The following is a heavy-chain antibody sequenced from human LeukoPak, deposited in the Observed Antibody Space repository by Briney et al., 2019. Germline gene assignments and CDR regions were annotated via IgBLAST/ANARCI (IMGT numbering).Heavy chain of an antibody. CDR1: GFTFSSYA. V-gene: IGHV3-23*01. CDR2: ISGSGGST. J-gene: IGHJ4*02. D-gene: IGHD2-8*01. CDR3: AKHPGRYCTNGVCYGDY. Sequence: GGSLRLSCAASGFTFSSYAMSWVRQAPGKGLEWVSTISGSGGSTHYADSVKGHFTISRDNSKNTLYLQMNSLRAEDTAVYYCAKHPGRYCTNGVCYGDYWGQGTLVTVSS.